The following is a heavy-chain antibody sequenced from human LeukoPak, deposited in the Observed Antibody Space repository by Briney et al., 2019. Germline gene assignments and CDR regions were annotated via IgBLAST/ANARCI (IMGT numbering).Heavy chain of an antibody. CDR3: ARDGMSDYDYFDY. D-gene: IGHD5-12*01. V-gene: IGHV3-11*05. CDR1: GFTFSDYY. J-gene: IGHJ4*02. CDR2: ISSSTSYT. Sequence: GGSLRLSCAASGFTFSDYYMSWIRQAPGKGLEWVSYISSSTSYTNYADSVKGRFTIPRDNAKNSLYLHMNSLRAEDTAVYYCARDGMSDYDYFDYWGQGTLVTVSS.